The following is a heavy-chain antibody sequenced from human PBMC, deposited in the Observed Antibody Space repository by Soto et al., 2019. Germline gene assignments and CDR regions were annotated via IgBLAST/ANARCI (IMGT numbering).Heavy chain of an antibody. J-gene: IGHJ6*03. CDR2: IYSGGST. V-gene: IGHV3-66*01. Sequence: EVQLVESGGGLVQPGGSLRLSCAASGFTVSSNYMSWVRQAPGKGLEWVSVIYSGGSTYYADSVKGRFTISRDNSKNTLYLQMNSLRAEDTAVYYCARDDYSNYAGYYYYYMDVWGKGTTVTVSS. CDR1: GFTVSSNY. CDR3: ARDDYSNYAGYYYYYMDV. D-gene: IGHD4-4*01.